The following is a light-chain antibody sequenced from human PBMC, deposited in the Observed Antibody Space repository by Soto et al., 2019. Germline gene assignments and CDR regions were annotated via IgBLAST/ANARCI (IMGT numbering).Light chain of an antibody. J-gene: IGKJ4*01. CDR3: QQVDSFPLS. CDR2: AAS. CDR1: QGISGW. Sequence: IQVTQSPSSVSASIGDRVTITCRASQGISGWLAWYQQKPGKAPKLLIYAASSLQSEVPSRFSGSGSWTEFTLTITSLQPEDFETYYCQQVDSFPLSFGGGTKVEIK. V-gene: IGKV1-12*01.